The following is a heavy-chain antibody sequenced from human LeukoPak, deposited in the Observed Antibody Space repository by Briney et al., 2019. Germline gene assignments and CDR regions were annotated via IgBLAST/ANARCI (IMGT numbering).Heavy chain of an antibody. J-gene: IGHJ3*02. V-gene: IGHV3-30-3*01. Sequence: PGRSLRLSCAASGFTFSSYAMHWVRQAPGKGLEWVAVISYDGSNKYYADSVKGRFTISRDNSKNTLYLQMNSLRAEDTAVYYCAKDDLREDDAFDIWGQGTMVTVSS. CDR1: GFTFSSYA. CDR2: ISYDGSNK. CDR3: AKDDLREDDAFDI.